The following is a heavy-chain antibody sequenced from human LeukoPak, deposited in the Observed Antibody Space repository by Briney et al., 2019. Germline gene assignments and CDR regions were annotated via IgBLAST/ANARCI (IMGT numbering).Heavy chain of an antibody. Sequence: PSETLSLTCTVSGDSISSYYWSWIRQPPGKGLEWIGYIYYSGSTNYNPSLKSRVTISVDTSKNQFSLKLSSVTAADTAVYYCARGKYGDYGDFDYWGQGTLVTVSS. CDR3: ARGKYGDYGDFDY. V-gene: IGHV4-59*01. CDR2: IYYSGST. J-gene: IGHJ4*02. CDR1: GDSISSYY. D-gene: IGHD4-17*01.